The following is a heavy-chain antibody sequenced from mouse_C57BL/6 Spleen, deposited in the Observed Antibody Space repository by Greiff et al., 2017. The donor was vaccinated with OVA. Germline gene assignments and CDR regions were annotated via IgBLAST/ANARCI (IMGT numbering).Heavy chain of an antibody. V-gene: IGHV5-4*01. CDR3: AREGDGYLDY. D-gene: IGHD2-3*01. J-gene: IGHJ2*01. Sequence: EVQLVESGGGLVKPGGSLKLSCAASGFTFSSYAMSWVRQTPEKRLEWVATISDGGSYTYYPDNVKGRFTISRDNAKNNLYLQMSHLKSEDTAMYYCAREGDGYLDYWGQGTTLTVSS. CDR1: GFTFSSYA. CDR2: ISDGGSYT.